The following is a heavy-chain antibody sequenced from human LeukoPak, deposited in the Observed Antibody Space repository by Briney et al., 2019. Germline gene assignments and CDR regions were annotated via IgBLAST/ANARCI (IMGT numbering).Heavy chain of an antibody. CDR3: ARPAARSSWFPFDY. V-gene: IGHV4-59*08. J-gene: IGHJ4*02. D-gene: IGHD6-13*01. CDR2: IYYSGST. Sequence: SETLSLTCTDSGGSISSYYWSWIRQPPGKGLEWIGYIYYSGSTNYNPSLKSRVTISVDTSKNQFSLKLSSVTAADTAVYYCARPAARSSWFPFDYWGQGTLVTVSS. CDR1: GGSISSYY.